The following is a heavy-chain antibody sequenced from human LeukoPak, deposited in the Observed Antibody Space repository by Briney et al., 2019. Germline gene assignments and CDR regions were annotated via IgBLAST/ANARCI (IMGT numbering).Heavy chain of an antibody. CDR2: IIPIFGTA. V-gene: IGHV1-69*06. CDR3: ARLISGYCSGGSCYSWYYYYYMDV. CDR1: GGTFSSYA. J-gene: IGHJ6*03. D-gene: IGHD2-15*01. Sequence: SVKVSCKASGGTFSSYAISWVRQAPGQGLEWMGGIIPIFGTANYAQKFQGRVTITADKSTSTAYMELSSLRSEDTAVYYCARLISGYCSGGSCYSWYYYYYMDVWGKGTTVTIS.